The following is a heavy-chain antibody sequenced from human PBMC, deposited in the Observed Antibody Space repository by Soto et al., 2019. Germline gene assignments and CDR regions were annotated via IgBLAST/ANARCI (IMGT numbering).Heavy chain of an antibody. V-gene: IGHV1-8*01. J-gene: IGHJ6*02. Sequence: ASVKVSCKASGYTFTSYDINWVRQATGQGLEWMGWMNPNSGNTGYAQKFQGRVTMTRNTSISTAYMELSSLRSGDTAVYYCARRRSNDFWSGNYYYGMDVWGQGTTVTVS. D-gene: IGHD3-3*01. CDR3: ARRRSNDFWSGNYYYGMDV. CDR2: MNPNSGNT. CDR1: GYTFTSYD.